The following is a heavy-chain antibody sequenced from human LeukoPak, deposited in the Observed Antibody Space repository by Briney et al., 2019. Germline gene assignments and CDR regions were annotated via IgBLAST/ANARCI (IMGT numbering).Heavy chain of an antibody. D-gene: IGHD3-22*01. Sequence: SETLSLTCTVSGGSISSYYWSWIRRPAGKGLEWIGRIYTSGSTNYNPSLKSRVTMSVDTSKNQFSLKLSSVTAADTAVYYCARDSRYYDSSGYYYRDWFDPWGQGTLVTVSS. J-gene: IGHJ5*02. V-gene: IGHV4-4*07. CDR1: GGSISSYY. CDR3: ARDSRYYDSSGYYYRDWFDP. CDR2: IYTSGST.